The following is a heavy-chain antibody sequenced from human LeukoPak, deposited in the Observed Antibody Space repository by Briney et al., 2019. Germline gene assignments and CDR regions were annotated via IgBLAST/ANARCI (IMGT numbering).Heavy chain of an antibody. CDR3: AGPCSGGSCYSGGYYYGMDV. CDR2: IIPILGIA. V-gene: IGHV1-69*04. CDR1: GGTFSSYA. J-gene: IGHJ6*02. Sequence: ASVKVSCKASGGTFSSYAISWVRQAPGQGLEWMGRIIPILGIANYAQKFQGRVTITADKSTSTAYMELSSLRSEDTAVYYCAGPCSGGSCYSGGYYYGMDVWGQGTTVTVSS. D-gene: IGHD2-15*01.